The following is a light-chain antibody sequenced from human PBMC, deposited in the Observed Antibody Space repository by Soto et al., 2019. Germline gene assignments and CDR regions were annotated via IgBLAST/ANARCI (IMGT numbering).Light chain of an antibody. J-gene: IGKJ3*01. Sequence: DIQMTQSPSSLSASVGDRVTITCRASQTMGTYLNWYQQTPGKAPKLLIYVASSLQSGVPSRFSGRGSGTDFTLTSSSLQPEDFETYYCQQSFTTPFTFGPGTKVDIK. CDR1: QTMGTY. CDR2: VAS. V-gene: IGKV1-39*01. CDR3: QQSFTTPFT.